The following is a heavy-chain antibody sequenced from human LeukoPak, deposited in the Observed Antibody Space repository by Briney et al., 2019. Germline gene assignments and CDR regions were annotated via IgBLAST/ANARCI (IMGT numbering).Heavy chain of an antibody. D-gene: IGHD5-12*01. CDR3: ARDVRGYSGYDLLY. CDR1: GFTFSSYE. J-gene: IGHJ4*02. V-gene: IGHV3-48*03. Sequence: GGSLRLSCAASGFTFSSYEMNWVRQAPGKGLEWVSYISSRSSPIYYADSVKGRFTISRDNAKNSLYLQMNSLRAEDTAVYYCARDVRGYSGYDLLYWGQGTLVTVSS. CDR2: ISSRSSPI.